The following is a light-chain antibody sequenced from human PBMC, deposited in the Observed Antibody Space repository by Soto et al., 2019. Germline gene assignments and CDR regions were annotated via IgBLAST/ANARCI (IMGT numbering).Light chain of an antibody. CDR1: QAVISSY. J-gene: IGKJ2*01. CDR2: GVS. V-gene: IGKV3-20*01. CDR3: QQYGVPPFN. Sequence: EIVLTQSPGALSLSPGEGATLSCRASQAVISSYLAWYQQKPGQAPRLLMYGVSSRPTGISDRFSGSGSGTEFTLTITRLEPEDFALYYCQQYGVPPFNFGQGTKLQIK.